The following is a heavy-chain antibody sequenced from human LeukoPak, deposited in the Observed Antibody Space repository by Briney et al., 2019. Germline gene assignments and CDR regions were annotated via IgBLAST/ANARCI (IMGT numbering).Heavy chain of an antibody. Sequence: ASETQSLTCSVSGGSISRSSYYWGWIRQPPGKGLQWIWSIYYSGITYYSPSLKSRVTISVDTSKNQFSLKLSSVTAADTAVYYCARSVDSSDYWGQGTLVTVSS. J-gene: IGHJ4*02. CDR1: GGSISRSSYY. V-gene: IGHV4-39*01. D-gene: IGHD5-12*01. CDR2: IYYSGIT. CDR3: ARSVDSSDY.